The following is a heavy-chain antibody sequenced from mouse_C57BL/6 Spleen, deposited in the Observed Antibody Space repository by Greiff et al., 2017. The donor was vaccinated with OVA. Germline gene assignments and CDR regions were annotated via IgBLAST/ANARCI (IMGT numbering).Heavy chain of an antibody. J-gene: IGHJ4*01. CDR1: GYTFTSYW. CDR3: ASSYYSNPYAMDY. Sequence: VQLQQPGAELVRPGTSVKLSCKASGYTFTSYWMHWVKQRPGQGLEWIGVIDPSDSYTNYNQKFKGKATLTVDTSSSTAYMQLSSLTSEDSAVYDCASSYYSNPYAMDYWGQGTSVTVSS. CDR2: IDPSDSYT. V-gene: IGHV1-59*01. D-gene: IGHD2-5*01.